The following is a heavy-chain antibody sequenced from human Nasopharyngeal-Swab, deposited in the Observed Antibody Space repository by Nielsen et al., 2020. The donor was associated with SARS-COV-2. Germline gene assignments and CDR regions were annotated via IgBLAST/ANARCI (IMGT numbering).Heavy chain of an antibody. J-gene: IGHJ6*02. V-gene: IGHV3-7*01. CDR1: GFTFSSYW. D-gene: IGHD1-26*01. CDR2: IKQDGSEK. Sequence: GGSLRLSCAASGFTFSSYWMSWVRQAPGKGLEWVANIKQDGSEKYYVDSVKGRFTISRDNAKNSLYLQMNSLGAEDTAVYYCARAKASGSLKYYGMDVWGQGTTVTVSS. CDR3: ARAKASGSLKYYGMDV.